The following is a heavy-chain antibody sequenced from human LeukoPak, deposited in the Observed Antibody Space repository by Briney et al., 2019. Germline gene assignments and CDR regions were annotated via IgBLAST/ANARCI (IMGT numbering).Heavy chain of an antibody. Sequence: SETLSLTCTVSGGSISSYYWNWIRQPPGKGLEWVGYAYYRGSTNCNPSLKSRVTMSVDTSKNQFSLKLSSVTAADTAVYYCASLRPSVWGQGTTVTVSS. J-gene: IGHJ6*02. CDR2: AYYRGST. CDR1: GGSISSYY. V-gene: IGHV4-59*01. CDR3: ASLRPSV.